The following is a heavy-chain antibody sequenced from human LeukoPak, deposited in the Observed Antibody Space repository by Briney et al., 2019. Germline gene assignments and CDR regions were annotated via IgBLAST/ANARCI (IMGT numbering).Heavy chain of an antibody. J-gene: IGHJ6*02. CDR3: AKGSIAARPYYYGMDV. D-gene: IGHD6-6*01. CDR2: ISGSGGST. Sequence: PGGSLRLSCAASGFTFSSYAMSWVRQAPGKGLEWVSAISGSGGSTYYADSVKGRFTISRDNSKNALYLQMNSLRAEDTAVYYCAKGSIAARPYYYGMDVWGQGTTVTVSS. CDR1: GFTFSSYA. V-gene: IGHV3-23*01.